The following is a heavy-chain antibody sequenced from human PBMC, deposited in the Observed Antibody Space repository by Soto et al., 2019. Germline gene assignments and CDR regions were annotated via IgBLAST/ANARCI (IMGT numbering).Heavy chain of an antibody. CDR3: AHTPGYGDYDFYHFGMDV. Sequence: QITLKESGPTLVKPTQTLTLTCTFSGFSLRTSGVGVGWIRQPPGKALEWLALLYWNDNKLYSPSLQSRLTITKDTSKNQVVLTLTNMDPVDTATYYCAHTPGYGDYDFYHFGMDVWGQGTPVTVSS. CDR2: LYWNDNK. V-gene: IGHV2-5*01. CDR1: GFSLRTSGVG. J-gene: IGHJ6*02. D-gene: IGHD4-17*01.